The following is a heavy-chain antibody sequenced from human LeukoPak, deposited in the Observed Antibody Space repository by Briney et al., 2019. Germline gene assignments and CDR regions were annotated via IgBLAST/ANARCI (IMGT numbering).Heavy chain of an antibody. D-gene: IGHD1-26*01. CDR1: GFTFRSYW. J-gene: IGHJ4*02. V-gene: IGHV3-74*01. Sequence: GGSLRLSCAASGFTFRSYWMHWVRHAPGKGLMWVSRISENGRNTNYADSVKGRFTFSRDNAKNTLYLQMNSLRAEDTAVYYCATSPGVGADWGQGTLVTVSS. CDR3: ATSPGVGAD. CDR2: ISENGRNT.